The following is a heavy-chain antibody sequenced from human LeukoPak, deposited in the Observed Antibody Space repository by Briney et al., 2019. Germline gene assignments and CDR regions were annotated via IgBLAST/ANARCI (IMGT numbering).Heavy chain of an antibody. CDR2: IYYSGST. J-gene: IGHJ5*02. Sequence: SQTLSLTCTVSGGSISSGDYYWSWIRQPPGKGLEWIGYIYYSGSTYYNPSLKSRVTISVDTSKNQFSLKLSSVTAADTAVYYCAREHCSGGSCYSNWFDPWGQGTLVTVSS. CDR3: AREHCSGGSCYSNWFDP. D-gene: IGHD2-15*01. CDR1: GGSISSGDYY. V-gene: IGHV4-30-4*08.